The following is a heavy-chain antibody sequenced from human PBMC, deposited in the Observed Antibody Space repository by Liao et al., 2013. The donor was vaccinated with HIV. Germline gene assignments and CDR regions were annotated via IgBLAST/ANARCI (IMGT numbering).Heavy chain of an antibody. Sequence: QVRLQQWGAGLLKPSETLSLTCTVYGGSFSGYYWSWIRQPPGKGLEWIGEINHSGSTNYNPSLKSRVTISVDTSKNQFSLKLSSVTAADTAVYYCARRSRGRPFDPWGQGTLVTVSS. CDR3: ARRSRGRPFDP. J-gene: IGHJ5*02. CDR1: GGSFSGYY. CDR2: INHSGST. V-gene: IGHV4-34*01.